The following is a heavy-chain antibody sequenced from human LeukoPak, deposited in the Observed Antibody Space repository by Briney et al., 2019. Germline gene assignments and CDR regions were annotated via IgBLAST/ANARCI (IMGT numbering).Heavy chain of an antibody. CDR2: IYYSGST. CDR3: ARVSSSSWYLLDYFDY. CDR1: GGSISSNSYY. J-gene: IGHJ4*02. Sequence: SETLSLTCAVSGGSISSNSYYWGWIRQPPGKGLEWIGSIYYSGSTYYNPSLKSRVTISVDTSKNQFSLKLSSVTAADTAVYYCARVSSSSWYLLDYFDYWGQGTLVTVSS. V-gene: IGHV4-39*07. D-gene: IGHD6-13*01.